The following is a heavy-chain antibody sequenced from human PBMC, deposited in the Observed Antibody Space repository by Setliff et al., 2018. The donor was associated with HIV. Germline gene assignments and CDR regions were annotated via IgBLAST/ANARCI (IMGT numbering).Heavy chain of an antibody. J-gene: IGHJ3*02. D-gene: IGHD6-19*01. CDR1: GFTFSSYS. Sequence: PGGSLRLSCAASGFTFSSYSMNWVRQAPGKGLEWVSSISSSSSYIYYADSVKGRFTISRDNAKNSLYLQMNSLRAEDTAVYYCASDAVSSFDPWAFDIWGQGTMVTVSS. CDR2: ISSSSSYI. V-gene: IGHV3-21*01. CDR3: ASDAVSSFDPWAFDI.